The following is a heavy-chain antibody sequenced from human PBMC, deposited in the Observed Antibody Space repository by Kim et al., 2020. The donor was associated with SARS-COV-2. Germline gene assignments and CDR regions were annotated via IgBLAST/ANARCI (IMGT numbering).Heavy chain of an antibody. D-gene: IGHD3-10*01. CDR1: GFTFSSYA. Sequence: GGSLRLSCAASGFTFSSYAMSWVRQAPGKGLEWVSAISGSGGSTYYADSVKGRFTISRDNSKNTLYLQMNSLRAEDTAVYYCAKGQGHYGSGSPGDYWGQGAMVTVSS. V-gene: IGHV3-23*01. CDR2: ISGSGGST. CDR3: AKGQGHYGSGSPGDY. J-gene: IGHJ4*02.